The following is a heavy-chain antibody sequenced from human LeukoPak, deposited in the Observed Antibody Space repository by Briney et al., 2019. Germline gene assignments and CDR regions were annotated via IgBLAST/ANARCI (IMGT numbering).Heavy chain of an antibody. J-gene: IGHJ4*02. D-gene: IGHD3-22*01. CDR2: IYYSGST. CDR1: GGSISSHY. CDR3: VRDGVSSGHFDN. Sequence: SETLSLTCTVSGGSISSHYWSWIRQPPGKELEWIGYIYYSGSTNYNPSLKSRVTISVDTSKSQFSLKLSSVTAADTAVYYCVRDGVSSGHFDNWGQGTLVTVSS. V-gene: IGHV4-59*11.